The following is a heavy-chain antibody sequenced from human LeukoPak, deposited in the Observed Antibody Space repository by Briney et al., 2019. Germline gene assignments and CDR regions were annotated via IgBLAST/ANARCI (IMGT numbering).Heavy chain of an antibody. CDR1: GGSISSYY. J-gene: IGHJ6*02. D-gene: IGHD6-19*01. CDR2: IYYSGST. V-gene: IGHV4-59*08. Sequence: SETLSLTCTVSGGSISSYYWSWIRQPPGKGLEWIGYIYYSGSTNYNPSLKSRVTISVDTSKNQFSLKLSSVTAADTAVYYCARNRGYSSGWYPYYYYGMDVWGQGTTVTVSS. CDR3: ARNRGYSSGWYPYYYYGMDV.